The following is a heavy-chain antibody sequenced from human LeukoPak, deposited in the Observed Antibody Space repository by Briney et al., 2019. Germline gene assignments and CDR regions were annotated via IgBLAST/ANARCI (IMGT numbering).Heavy chain of an antibody. CDR2: IKQDGSEK. Sequence: PGGSLRLSCAASGFTFSSYWMSWVRQAPGKGLEWVANIKQDGSEKYYVDSVKGRFTISRDNAKNPLYLQMNSLRAEDTAVYYCARGIEPYYFDYWGQGTLVTVSS. CDR3: ARGIEPYYFDY. J-gene: IGHJ4*02. V-gene: IGHV3-7*04. CDR1: GFTFSSYW.